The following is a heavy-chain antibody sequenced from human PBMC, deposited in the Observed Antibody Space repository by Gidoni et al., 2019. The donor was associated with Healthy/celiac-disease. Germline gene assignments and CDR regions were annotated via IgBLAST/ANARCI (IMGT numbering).Heavy chain of an antibody. V-gene: IGHV3-23*01. CDR2: ISCSGGST. Sequence: EVQLLESGGGLVQPGGSLRLSCAASGFTFSSYAMRWVRQAPGKGLEWVSAISCSGGSTYYADSVKGRFTISRDNSKNTLYLQMNSLRAEDTAVYYCAKGLLWFGSGRSDSFDIWGQGTMVTVSS. CDR1: GFTFSSYA. D-gene: IGHD3-10*01. CDR3: AKGLLWFGSGRSDSFDI. J-gene: IGHJ3*02.